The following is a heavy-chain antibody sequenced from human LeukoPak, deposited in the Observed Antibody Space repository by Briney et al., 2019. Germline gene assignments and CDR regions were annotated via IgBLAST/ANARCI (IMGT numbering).Heavy chain of an antibody. CDR2: IYYSGST. CDR1: GGSISSGGYY. J-gene: IGHJ5*02. Sequence: SETLSLTCTVSGGSISSGGYYWSWIRQHPGTGLEWIGYIYYSGSTYYNPSLKSRVTISVDTSKNQFSLKLSSVTAADTAVYYCARGHRSSSWLGPANWFDPWGQGTLVTVSS. D-gene: IGHD6-13*01. V-gene: IGHV4-31*03. CDR3: ARGHRSSSWLGPANWFDP.